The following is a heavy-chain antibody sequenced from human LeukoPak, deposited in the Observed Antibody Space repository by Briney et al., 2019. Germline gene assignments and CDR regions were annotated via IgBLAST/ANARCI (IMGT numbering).Heavy chain of an antibody. CDR2: IYHSGST. V-gene: IGHV4-4*02. CDR3: ASRGGGGSYAFDI. J-gene: IGHJ3*02. Sequence: SETLSLTCAVSGGSISSSNWWSWVRQPPGKGLEWIGEIYHSGSTNYNPSLKSRVTISVDKSKNQFSLKLSSVTAADTAVYYCASRGGGGSYAFDIWGQGTMVTVSS. D-gene: IGHD2-15*01. CDR1: GGSISSSNW.